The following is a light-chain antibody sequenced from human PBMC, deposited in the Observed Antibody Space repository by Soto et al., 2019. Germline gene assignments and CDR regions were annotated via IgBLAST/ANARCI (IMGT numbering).Light chain of an antibody. V-gene: IGKV1-39*01. CDR3: QQSDSYSYT. Sequence: DIQMTQSPSSLSVSVGDRVTITCRASQSITNYLNWYQQKPEKAPKLLVYAASSLQSGVPSRFSGNGSGTDFTLTISSLQPEDFATYYCQQSDSYSYTFGQGTKLEI. J-gene: IGKJ2*01. CDR1: QSITNY. CDR2: AAS.